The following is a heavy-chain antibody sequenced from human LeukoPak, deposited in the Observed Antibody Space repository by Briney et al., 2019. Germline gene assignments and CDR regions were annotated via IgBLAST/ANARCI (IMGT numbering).Heavy chain of an antibody. CDR2: INQDGSEK. D-gene: IGHD1-1*01. Sequence: GGSLRLSCAASGFTFSTFWMSWVRQAPGKGLEWVANINQDGSEKYYVGSMKGRFTVSRDNAKNSLYLQMDSLRAEDTAVYYCARGGTFVSYYWGQGTLVTVSS. J-gene: IGHJ4*02. V-gene: IGHV3-7*01. CDR1: GFTFSTFW. CDR3: ARGGTFVSYY.